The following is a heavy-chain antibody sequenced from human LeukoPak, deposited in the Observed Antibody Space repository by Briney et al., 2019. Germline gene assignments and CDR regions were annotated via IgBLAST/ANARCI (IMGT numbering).Heavy chain of an antibody. CDR1: GYTFTSYG. V-gene: IGHV1-18*01. CDR3: AREIPKSGNPYGMDV. J-gene: IGHJ6*02. Sequence: EASVKVSCKASGYTFTSYGISWVRQAPGQGLERMGWISAYNGNTNYAQKLQGRVTMTTDTSTSTAYMELRSLRSDDTAVYYCAREIPKSGNPYGMDVWGQGTTVTVSS. CDR2: ISAYNGNT. D-gene: IGHD2-21*01.